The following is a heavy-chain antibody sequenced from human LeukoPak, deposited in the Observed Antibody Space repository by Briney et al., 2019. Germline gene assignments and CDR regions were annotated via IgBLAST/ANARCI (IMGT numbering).Heavy chain of an antibody. CDR3: ARHTTTYFYDRAAYLGNWFGP. J-gene: IGHJ5*02. V-gene: IGHV5-51*01. Sequence: GESLEISCKASGYSFISYWIGWVRQMPGKGLEWMGIIYPGDSDTRYSPSFQGQVSISADKSINTAYLQWSSLKASDTAIYFCARHTTTYFYDRAAYLGNWFGPWGQGTLVTVSS. CDR1: GYSFISYW. D-gene: IGHD3-22*01. CDR2: IYPGDSDT.